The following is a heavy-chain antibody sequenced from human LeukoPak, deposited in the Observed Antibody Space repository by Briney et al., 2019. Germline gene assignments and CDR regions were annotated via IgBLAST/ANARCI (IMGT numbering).Heavy chain of an antibody. Sequence: PGGSLRLSCAASGFTFSSYAMSWVRQAPGKGLEWVTAISGSGGSTYYADSVKGRFTISRDNSKNTLYLQMNSLRAEDTAVYYCAKDPGDIVVVVAAPGRNWFDPWGQGTLVTVSS. J-gene: IGHJ5*02. CDR2: ISGSGGST. V-gene: IGHV3-23*01. D-gene: IGHD2-15*01. CDR1: GFTFSSYA. CDR3: AKDPGDIVVVVAAPGRNWFDP.